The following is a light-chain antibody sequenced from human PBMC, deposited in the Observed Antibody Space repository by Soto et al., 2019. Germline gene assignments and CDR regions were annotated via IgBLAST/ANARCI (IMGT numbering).Light chain of an antibody. CDR3: QQSYSSPQMYT. CDR2: AAS. CDR1: QSIRSY. V-gene: IGKV1-39*01. Sequence: DIQMTQSPSSLSASVGDRVTSTCRASQSIRSYLNWYQQTPGNAPKILIYAASNLQGGVASRFSGSGSGTDFTLTISSMQPEDFATYYCQQSYSSPQMYTFGQGTKLEIK. J-gene: IGKJ2*01.